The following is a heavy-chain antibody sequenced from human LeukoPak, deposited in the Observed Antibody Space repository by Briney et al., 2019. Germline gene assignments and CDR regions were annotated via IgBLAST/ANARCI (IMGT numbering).Heavy chain of an antibody. CDR3: ARGHHSSSWIPFDY. CDR1: GGTFSSYA. Sequence: ASVKVSCKASGGTFSSYAISWVRQAPGQGLEWMGWINTNTGNPTYAQGFTGRFVFSLDTSVSTAYLQISSLKAEDTAVYYCARGHHSSSWIPFDYWGQGTLVTVSS. D-gene: IGHD6-13*01. J-gene: IGHJ4*02. V-gene: IGHV7-4-1*02. CDR2: INTNTGNP.